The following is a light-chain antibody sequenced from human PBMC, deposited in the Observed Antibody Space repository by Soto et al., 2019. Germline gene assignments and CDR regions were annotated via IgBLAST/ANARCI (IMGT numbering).Light chain of an antibody. Sequence: QSVLTQPPSASGTPGQRVTISCSGSSSNIGNKYVDWYQQVPGTAPKLLIYGNNQRPSGVPDRFSGSKSGTSASLAISGLRSVDEADYYCAAWDARLSVVFGGGTKLTVL. V-gene: IGLV1-47*01. CDR3: AAWDARLSVV. CDR2: GNN. J-gene: IGLJ2*01. CDR1: SSNIGNKY.